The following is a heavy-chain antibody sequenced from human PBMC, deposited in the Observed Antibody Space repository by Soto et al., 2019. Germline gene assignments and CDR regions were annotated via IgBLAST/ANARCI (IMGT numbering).Heavy chain of an antibody. CDR2: ISYDGSNT. J-gene: IGHJ4*02. D-gene: IGHD1-26*01. Sequence: QVQLVESGGGVVQPGRSLRLSCVASGFTFSSYGMHWVRQAPGKGLEWVAIISYDGSNTYYADSVKGRFTISRDNSKNTLYLQMNSLRAEDTSVYYWANEGGLSGSYYISSSYYFDYWGQGTLVTVSS. CDR1: GFTFSSYG. CDR3: ANEGGLSGSYYISSSYYFDY. V-gene: IGHV3-30*18.